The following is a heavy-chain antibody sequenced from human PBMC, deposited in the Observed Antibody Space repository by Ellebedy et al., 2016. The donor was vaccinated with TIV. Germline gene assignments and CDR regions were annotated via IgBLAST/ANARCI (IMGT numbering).Heavy chain of an antibody. V-gene: IGHV3-30*18. CDR3: AKRVTMVREVITYYHYAMDV. J-gene: IGHJ6*02. Sequence: GESLKISCAASGFTFSSYGMHWVRQAPGKGLEWVAVISYDGSNKYYADSVKGRFTISRDNSKNTVYLQMNSLRAEDTAVYYCAKRVTMVREVITYYHYAMDVWGQGTTVTVSS. D-gene: IGHD3-10*01. CDR2: ISYDGSNK. CDR1: GFTFSSYG.